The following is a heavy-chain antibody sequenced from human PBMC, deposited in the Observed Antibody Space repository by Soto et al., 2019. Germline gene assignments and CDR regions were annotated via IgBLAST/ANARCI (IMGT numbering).Heavy chain of an antibody. CDR1: GFTFRNYW. D-gene: IGHD5-12*01. V-gene: IGHV3-7*01. CDR3: ASVAI. CDR2: IKQDGTEK. Sequence: EVQLVESGGGLVQPGGSLRLSCAASGFTFRNYWMSWVRQAPGTGLEWVANIKQDGTEKNYVDSVRGRFTISRDNAKNPLDLQVNSLTAEDRAVYYCASVAIRGQGTLVTVSS. J-gene: IGHJ4*02.